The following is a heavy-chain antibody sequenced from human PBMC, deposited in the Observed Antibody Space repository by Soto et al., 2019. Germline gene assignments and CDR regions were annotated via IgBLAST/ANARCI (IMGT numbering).Heavy chain of an antibody. V-gene: IGHV4-59*01. Sequence: PSETLSLTCTVSGGSISDFYWSLIRQRPGKGLEWIGYIYYSGSTNYDPSLKSRVTISVDASNNQFSLNLRSMTPADTAVYYCARVGGLAARTFDYWAPANLVTVSS. D-gene: IGHD6-6*01. CDR3: ARVGGLAARTFDY. J-gene: IGHJ4*02. CDR2: IYYSGST. CDR1: GGSISDFY.